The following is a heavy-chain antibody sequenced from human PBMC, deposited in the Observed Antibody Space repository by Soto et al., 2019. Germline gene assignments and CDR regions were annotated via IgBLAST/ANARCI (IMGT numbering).Heavy chain of an antibody. CDR3: ARESGVS. CDR2: ISYDGSKK. D-gene: IGHD3-10*01. J-gene: IGHJ5*02. CDR1: GFTFSSYA. V-gene: IGHV3-30-3*01. Sequence: QVQLVESGGGVVQPGRSLRLSCAASGFTFSSYAMHWVRQAPGEGLEWVAVISYDGSKKYFTDSVKGRFTISRDNSKNTLFMQMNRLRPEDTAVYYCARESGVSWGQGTLVTAS.